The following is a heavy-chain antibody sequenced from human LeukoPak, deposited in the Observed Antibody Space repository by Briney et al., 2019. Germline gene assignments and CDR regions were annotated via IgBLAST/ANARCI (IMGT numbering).Heavy chain of an antibody. D-gene: IGHD2-2*01. CDR1: GFTFSDYY. Sequence: GGSLRLSCAASGFTFSDYYMSWIRQAPGKGLEWVSYISSSGSTIYYADSVKGRFTISRDNAKNSLYLQMNSLRAEDTAVYYCARDSVPLMPAAMENWFDPWGQGTLVTVSS. CDR2: ISSSGSTI. V-gene: IGHV3-11*04. CDR3: ARDSVPLMPAAMENWFDP. J-gene: IGHJ5*02.